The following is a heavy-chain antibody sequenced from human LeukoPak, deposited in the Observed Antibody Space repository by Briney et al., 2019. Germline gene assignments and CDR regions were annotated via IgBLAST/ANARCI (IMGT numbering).Heavy chain of an antibody. D-gene: IGHD3-9*01. J-gene: IGHJ4*02. Sequence: GGSLRLSCAASGFTVSSTYMSWVRQAPGKGLEWVSVFYSDDITYYANSVKGRFIISRDDSKSMLYLQMNSLRVEDTAVYYCARRLSTGYYEFWGQGTLVTVSS. CDR3: ARRLSTGYYEF. V-gene: IGHV3-66*01. CDR2: FYSDDIT. CDR1: GFTVSSTY.